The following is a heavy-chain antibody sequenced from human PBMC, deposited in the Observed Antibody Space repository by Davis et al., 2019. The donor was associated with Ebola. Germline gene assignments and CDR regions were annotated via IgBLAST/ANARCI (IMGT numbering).Heavy chain of an antibody. D-gene: IGHD5-12*01. Sequence: PGGSLRLSCAASGFSFSNYAMHWVRQAPGKGLEYVAAISRSGDSISHVNSVQGRFTISRDNSKNTLYLQMGSLRAEDTAVYYCARDSRFGGYVLVYWGQGTLVTVSS. J-gene: IGHJ4*02. CDR1: GFSFSNYA. CDR3: ARDSRFGGYVLVY. V-gene: IGHV3-64*01. CDR2: ISRSGDSI.